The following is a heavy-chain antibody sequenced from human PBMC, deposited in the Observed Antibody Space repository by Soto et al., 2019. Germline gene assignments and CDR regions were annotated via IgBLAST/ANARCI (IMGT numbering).Heavy chain of an antibody. V-gene: IGHV3-15*07. Sequence: GGSLRLSCAASGFTFSNAWMNWVRQAPGKGLEWVGRIKSKTDGGTTDYATPVKGRFTISRDDSKNTLYLQMNSLKTEDTAVYYCTTDRPGYYYYGMDVWGQGTTVTVSS. CDR1: GFTFSNAW. CDR2: IKSKTDGGTT. J-gene: IGHJ6*02. CDR3: TTDRPGYYYYGMDV.